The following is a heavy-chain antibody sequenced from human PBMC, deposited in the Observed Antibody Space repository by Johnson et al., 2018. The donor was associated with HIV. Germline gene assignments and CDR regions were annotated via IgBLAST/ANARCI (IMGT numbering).Heavy chain of an antibody. D-gene: IGHD3-10*01. CDR2: IRYDGSNK. CDR1: GFTFSSYG. Sequence: HVQLVESGGSVVRPGGSLRLSCAASGFTFSSYGMHWVRQAPGKGLEWVAFIRYDGSNKYYADSVKGRFTISRDNSKNTLYLQMNSLRAEDTAVYYCAKDLALLSGSYPDAFDIWGQGTMVTVSS. V-gene: IGHV3-30*02. CDR3: AKDLALLSGSYPDAFDI. J-gene: IGHJ3*02.